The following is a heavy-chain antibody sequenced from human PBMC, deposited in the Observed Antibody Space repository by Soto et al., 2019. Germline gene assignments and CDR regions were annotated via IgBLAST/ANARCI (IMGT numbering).Heavy chain of an antibody. J-gene: IGHJ4*02. CDR3: AKTWSGGSPRYYFDY. V-gene: IGHV3-23*01. CDR2: ISGSGGST. CDR1: GFTFSSYA. Sequence: GGSLRLSCAASGFTFSSYAMSWVRQAPGKGLEWVSAISGSGGSTYYAGSVKGRFTISRDNSKNTLYLQMNSLRDEDTVVYYCAKTWSGGSPRYYFDYWGQGTLVTVSS. D-gene: IGHD2-15*01.